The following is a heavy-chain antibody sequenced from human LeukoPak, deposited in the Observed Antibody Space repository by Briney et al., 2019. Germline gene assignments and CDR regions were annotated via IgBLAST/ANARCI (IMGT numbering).Heavy chain of an antibody. Sequence: GGSLRLSCAASGFTVSNNYMNWVRQAPGKGLEWVSAISGSGGSTYYADSVKGRFTISRDNSKNTLYLQMNSLRAEDTAVYYCAKTSRVVPAAALDYWGQGTLVTVSS. J-gene: IGHJ4*02. CDR3: AKTSRVVPAAALDY. V-gene: IGHV3-23*01. CDR1: GFTVSNNY. D-gene: IGHD2-2*01. CDR2: ISGSGGST.